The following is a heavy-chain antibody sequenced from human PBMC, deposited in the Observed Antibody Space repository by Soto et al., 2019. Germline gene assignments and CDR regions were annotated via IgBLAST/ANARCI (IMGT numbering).Heavy chain of an antibody. D-gene: IGHD6-19*01. J-gene: IGHJ4*02. CDR2: ISGSGGST. V-gene: IGHV3-23*01. CDR3: AIKGYCSGWPYFDY. Sequence: EVQLLESGGGLVQPGGSLRLSCAASGFTFSSYAMSWVRQAPGKGLEWVSAISGSGGSTYYADSVKGRFTISRDNSKNTLYLQRNSLRAEDTAVYYCAIKGYCSGWPYFDYWGQGTLVTVST. CDR1: GFTFSSYA.